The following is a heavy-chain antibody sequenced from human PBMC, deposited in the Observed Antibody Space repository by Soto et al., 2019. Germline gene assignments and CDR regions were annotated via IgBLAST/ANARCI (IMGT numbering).Heavy chain of an antibody. V-gene: IGHV1-69*06. CDR2: ITPLFGTA. CDR1: GCTFSNNA. Sequence: QVQLVQSGAEVKKPGSSVKVSCKASGCTFSNNAVSWVRQAPGQGLEWMGGITPLFGTATYTQKFQGRVTITADKSTNTAYMELTGLTSEDTAIYFCARGSYSGSFGAAGSWGQGTLVSVSS. D-gene: IGHD1-26*01. J-gene: IGHJ5*02. CDR3: ARGSYSGSFGAAGS.